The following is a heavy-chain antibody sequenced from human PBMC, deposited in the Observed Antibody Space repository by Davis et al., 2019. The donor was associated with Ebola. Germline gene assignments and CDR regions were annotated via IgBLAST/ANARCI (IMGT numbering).Heavy chain of an antibody. D-gene: IGHD3-3*01. Sequence: GESLKISCAASGFTFSSYGMHWVRQAPGKGLEWVAVVSYDGDNKYYADSVKGRFTISRDNSKNTLYLQMNSLRAEDTAVYYCARDSRPYYDFWSGSLGYWGQGTLVTVSS. V-gene: IGHV3-30*03. CDR3: ARDSRPYYDFWSGSLGY. CDR2: VSYDGDNK. CDR1: GFTFSSYG. J-gene: IGHJ4*02.